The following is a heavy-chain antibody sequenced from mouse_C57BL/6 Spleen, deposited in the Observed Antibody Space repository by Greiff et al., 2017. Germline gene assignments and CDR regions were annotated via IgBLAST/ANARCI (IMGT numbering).Heavy chain of an antibody. V-gene: IGHV1-15*01. J-gene: IGHJ4*01. CDR1: GYTFTDYE. D-gene: IGHD2-3*01. Sequence: VKLQQSGAELVRPGASVTLSCKASGYTFTDYEMHWVKQTPVHGLDWIGAIDPETGGTAYNQKFKGKAILTADKSSSTAYMELRSLTSEDSAVYYCTRFRLLQAMDYWGQGTSVTVSS. CDR2: IDPETGGT. CDR3: TRFRLLQAMDY.